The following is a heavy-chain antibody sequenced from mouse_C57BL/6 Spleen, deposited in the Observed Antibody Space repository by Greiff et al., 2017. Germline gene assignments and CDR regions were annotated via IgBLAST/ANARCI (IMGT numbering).Heavy chain of an antibody. D-gene: IGHD1-1*01. Sequence: QVQLQQSGAELVKPGASVQISCKASGYTFTDYYINWVKQRPGQGLEWIGKIGPGSGSTYYNEKFKGKATLTADKSSSTAYMQLSSLTSEDSAVYFCASTVVARAWFAYWGQGTLVTVSA. V-gene: IGHV1-77*01. CDR3: ASTVVARAWFAY. CDR2: IGPGSGST. J-gene: IGHJ3*01. CDR1: GYTFTDYY.